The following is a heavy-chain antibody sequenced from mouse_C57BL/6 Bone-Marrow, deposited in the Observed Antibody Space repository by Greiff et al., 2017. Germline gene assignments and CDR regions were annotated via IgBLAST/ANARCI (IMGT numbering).Heavy chain of an antibody. Sequence: VQLQQSGAELARPGASVKLSCKASGYTFTSYGISWVKQRTGQGLEWIGEIYPSSGNTYYNEKFKGKATLTADKSSSTAYMELRSLTSEDSAVYFCANLWLRRRRFAYWGQGTLVTVSA. D-gene: IGHD2-2*01. V-gene: IGHV1-81*01. CDR3: ANLWLRRRRFAY. J-gene: IGHJ3*01. CDR2: IYPSSGNT. CDR1: GYTFTSYG.